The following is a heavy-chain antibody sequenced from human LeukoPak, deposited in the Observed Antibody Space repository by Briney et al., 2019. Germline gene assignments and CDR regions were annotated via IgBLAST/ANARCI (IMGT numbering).Heavy chain of an antibody. CDR2: ISSSNSYT. J-gene: IGHJ4*02. V-gene: IGHV3-11*03. CDR1: GFTFSDYY. Sequence: PGGSLRLSCAASGFTFSDYYMSWIRQAPGKGLEWVSYISSSNSYTNYADSVKGRFTISRDNAKNSLYLQMNSLRAEDTAVYYCASARGVRGVIGESRYWGQGTLVTVSS. CDR3: ASARGVRGVIGESRY. D-gene: IGHD3-10*01.